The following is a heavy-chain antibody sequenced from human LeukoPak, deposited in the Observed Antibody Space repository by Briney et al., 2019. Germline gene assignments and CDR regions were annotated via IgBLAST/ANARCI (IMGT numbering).Heavy chain of an antibody. CDR1: GGSISSYY. D-gene: IGHD3-10*01. CDR2: IYYSGST. V-gene: IGHV4-59*08. J-gene: IGHJ4*02. CDR3: GRQAPMVRGVIIDY. Sequence: PSETLSLTCTVPGGSISSYYWSWIRQPPGKGLEWIGYIYYSGSTNYNPSLKSRVTISVDTSKNQFSLKLSSVTAADTAVYYCGRQAPMVRGVIIDYWGQGTLVTVSS.